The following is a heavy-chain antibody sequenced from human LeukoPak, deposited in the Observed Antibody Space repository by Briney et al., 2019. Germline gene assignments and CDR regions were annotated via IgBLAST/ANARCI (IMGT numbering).Heavy chain of an antibody. CDR3: ARGPDSSWLYYGMDV. V-gene: IGHV4-4*07. Sequence: SETLSLTCTVSGGSISSYYWSWIRPPAGKGLEGIVRIYTSGSTNHNPSLKSRVTMSVDTSKNQFSLKLSSVTAADTAVYYCARGPDSSWLYYGMDVWGQGTTVTVSS. CDR1: GGSISSYY. D-gene: IGHD6-13*01. J-gene: IGHJ6*02. CDR2: IYTSGST.